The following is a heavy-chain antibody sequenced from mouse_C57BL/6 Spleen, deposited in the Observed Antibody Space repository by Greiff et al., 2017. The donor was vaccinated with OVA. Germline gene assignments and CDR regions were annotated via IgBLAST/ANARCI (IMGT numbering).Heavy chain of an antibody. CDR2: IDPETGGT. CDR3: TRWYGNCWYFGV. J-gene: IGHJ1*03. CDR1: GYTFTDYE. D-gene: IGHD2-10*02. V-gene: IGHV1-15*01. Sequence: VQLQQSGAELVRPGASVTLSCKASGYTFTDYEMHWVKQTPVHGLEWIGAIDPETGGTAYNQKFKGKAILTADKSSSTAYMELRSLTSEDSAVDYCTRWYGNCWYFGVWGTGTTVTVSS.